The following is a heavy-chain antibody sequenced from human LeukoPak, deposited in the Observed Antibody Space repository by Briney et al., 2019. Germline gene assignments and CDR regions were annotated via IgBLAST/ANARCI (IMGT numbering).Heavy chain of an antibody. J-gene: IGHJ3*02. CDR3: ARAYYYDSSGPREGAFDI. CDR2: IIPIFGTA. D-gene: IGHD3-22*01. V-gene: IGHV1-69*05. Sequence: ASEKVSCKASGGTFSSYAISWVRQAPGQGLEWMGGIIPIFGTANYAQKFQGRVTITTDESTSTAYMELSSLRSEDTAVYYCARAYYYDSSGPREGAFDIWGQGTMVTVSS. CDR1: GGTFSSYA.